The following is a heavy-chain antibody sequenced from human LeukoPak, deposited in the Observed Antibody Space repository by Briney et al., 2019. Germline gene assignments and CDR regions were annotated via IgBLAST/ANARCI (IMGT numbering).Heavy chain of an antibody. CDR2: IRYDGSNK. Sequence: SGGSLRLSCAASGFTFSSYGMHWVRQAPGKGLEWVAFIRYDGSNKYYADSVKGRFTISRDNSKNTLYLQMNSLRAEDTAVYYCAKANDYVWGYFDYWGQGTLVTVSS. V-gene: IGHV3-30*02. CDR3: AKANDYVWGYFDY. CDR1: GFTFSSYG. J-gene: IGHJ4*02. D-gene: IGHD3-16*01.